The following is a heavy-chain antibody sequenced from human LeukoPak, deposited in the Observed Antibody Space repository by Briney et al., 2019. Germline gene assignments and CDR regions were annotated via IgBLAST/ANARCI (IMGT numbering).Heavy chain of an antibody. CDR2: IYYSGST. V-gene: IGHV4-59*12. J-gene: IGHJ4*02. CDR1: GGSISSYY. Sequence: SETLSLTCTVSGGSISSYYWSWIRQPPGKGLEWIGYIYYSGSTNYNPSLKSRVTISVDTSKNQFSLKLSSVTAADTAVYYCSSCSGGSCYETVTSHFDYWGQGTLVTVSS. D-gene: IGHD2-15*01. CDR3: SSCSGGSCYETVTSHFDY.